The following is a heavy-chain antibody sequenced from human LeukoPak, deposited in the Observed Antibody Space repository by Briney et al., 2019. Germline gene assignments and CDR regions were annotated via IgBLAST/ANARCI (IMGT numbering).Heavy chain of an antibody. CDR1: GSTFSSNG. V-gene: IGHV3-30*02. J-gene: IGHJ4*02. Sequence: GGPLSLSCAASGSTFSSNGMYWVRKAPGKGLEWVAFIPYDGRNTYYADSVKGRFTISRDTSKNTLYLQMINLRAEDTAVYYCAKESSASYYFDYWGQGTLVTVSS. D-gene: IGHD3-10*01. CDR2: IPYDGRNT. CDR3: AKESSASYYFDY.